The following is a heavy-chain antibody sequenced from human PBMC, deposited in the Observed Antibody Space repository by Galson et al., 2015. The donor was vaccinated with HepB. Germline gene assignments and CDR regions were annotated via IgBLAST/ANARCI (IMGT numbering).Heavy chain of an antibody. V-gene: IGHV1-46*01. CDR2: INPSGGST. Sequence: VKVSCKASGYTFTSYYMHWVRQAPGQGLEWMGIINPSGGSTSYAQKFQGRVTMTRDTPTSTVYMELSSLRSEDTAVYYCARDTYYDILTGQHDAFDIWGQGTMVTVSS. J-gene: IGHJ3*02. CDR1: GYTFTSYY. D-gene: IGHD3-9*01. CDR3: ARDTYYDILTGQHDAFDI.